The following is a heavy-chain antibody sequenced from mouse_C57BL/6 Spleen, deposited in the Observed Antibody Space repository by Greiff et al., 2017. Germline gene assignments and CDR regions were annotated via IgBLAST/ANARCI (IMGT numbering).Heavy chain of an antibody. CDR3: ANYYANPV. CDR1: GFNINDYY. CDR2: IDPEDGET. V-gene: IGHV14-2*01. J-gene: IGHJ3*02. D-gene: IGHD2-1*01. Sequence: EVKVVESGAELVKPGASVKLSCTASGFNINDYYMHWVKQRTEQGLEWIGRIDPEDGETKYASKFQGKATITTDTSYNTAYLQLSSLTSEDTAVYYCANYYANPVWGQGTPVTVSA.